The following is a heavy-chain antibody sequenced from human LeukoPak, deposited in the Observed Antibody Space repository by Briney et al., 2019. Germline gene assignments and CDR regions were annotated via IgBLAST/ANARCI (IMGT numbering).Heavy chain of an antibody. CDR3: ARDKYYDSTGYYYSDY. CDR2: INSDGSNT. CDR1: GFTFSTYW. Sequence: GGSLRLYCVASGFTFSTYWMYWVRQAPGKGLVWVSRINSDGSNTPSADSVKGRFTISRDNAKNTLYLQMNSLRAEDTAIYYCARDKYYDSTGYYYSDYWGQGTLVTVSS. D-gene: IGHD3-22*01. J-gene: IGHJ4*02. V-gene: IGHV3-74*01.